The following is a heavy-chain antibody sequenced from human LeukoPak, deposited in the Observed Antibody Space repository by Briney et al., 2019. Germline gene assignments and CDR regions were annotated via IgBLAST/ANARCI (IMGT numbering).Heavy chain of an antibody. CDR2: MNPNSGKT. Sequence: ASVKVSCKASGYTFTSYDINWVRQATGQGLEWMGWMNPNSGKTGYAQKFQGRFTMTRNTSISTAYMELSSLRSEDTAVYYCARERSCSGGSCYWFDPWGQGTLVTVSS. CDR3: ARERSCSGGSCYWFDP. CDR1: GYTFTSYD. D-gene: IGHD2-15*01. V-gene: IGHV1-8*01. J-gene: IGHJ5*02.